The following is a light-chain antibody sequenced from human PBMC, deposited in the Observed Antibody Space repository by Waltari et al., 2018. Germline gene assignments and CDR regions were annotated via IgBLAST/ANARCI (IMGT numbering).Light chain of an antibody. J-gene: IGKJ3*01. Sequence: IQMPQSPSSFSASVGDRVPIPCRASQGINNWLAWYQQNPGKAPKLLINAASSLQSGVPSRFSGSGSGTDFTLTISSLQPEDFATYYCQQANTFPSITFGPGTKVYI. CDR1: QGINNW. V-gene: IGKV1-12*02. CDR3: QQANTFPSIT. CDR2: AAS.